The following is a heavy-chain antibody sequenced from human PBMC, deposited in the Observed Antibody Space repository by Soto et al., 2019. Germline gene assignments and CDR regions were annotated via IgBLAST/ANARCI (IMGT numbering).Heavy chain of an antibody. CDR3: AKCEADFWSGGYYYMDV. CDR1: GFTFSSYA. J-gene: IGHJ6*03. D-gene: IGHD3-3*01. Sequence: GGSLRLSCAASGFTFSSYAMSWVRQAPGKGLEWVSAISGSGGSTYYADSVKGRFTISRDNSKNTLYLQMNSLRAEDTAVYYCAKCEADFWSGGYYYMDVWGKGTTVTVSS. V-gene: IGHV3-23*01. CDR2: ISGSGGST.